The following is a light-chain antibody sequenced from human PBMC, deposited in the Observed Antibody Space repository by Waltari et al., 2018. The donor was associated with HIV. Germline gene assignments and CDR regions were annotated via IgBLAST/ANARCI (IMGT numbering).Light chain of an antibody. V-gene: IGKV3-11*01. J-gene: IGKJ4*01. CDR2: DAS. Sequence: EITLTQSPVDLSLSPGDRATLSCRANLTIVNFLGWYQQRPGQSPSLLMYDASKRVTGVPVRFSGSGSGTDFSLIINNIQPEDAALYYCQQRHSWPLSFGGGTKV. CDR3: QQRHSWPLS. CDR1: LTIVNF.